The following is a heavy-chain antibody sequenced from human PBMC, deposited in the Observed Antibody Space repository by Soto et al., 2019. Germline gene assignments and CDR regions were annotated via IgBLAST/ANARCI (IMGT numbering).Heavy chain of an antibody. V-gene: IGHV1-69*01. CDR2: IIPVFGTT. Sequence: QEQLVQSGPEVKKPGSSVKVSCKDSGGLFSSFAISWVRQAPGQGLEWLGGIIPVFGTTTYAEKFQGRVTITADESTNTAYMELSSLRSGDTAMYYCARGGSPYVWFNEFWGQGTLVTVSS. CDR3: ARGGSPYVWFNEF. J-gene: IGHJ4*02. CDR1: GGLFSSFA. D-gene: IGHD3-16*01.